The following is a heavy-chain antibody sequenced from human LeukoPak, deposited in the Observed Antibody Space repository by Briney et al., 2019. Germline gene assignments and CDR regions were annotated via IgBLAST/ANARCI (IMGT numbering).Heavy chain of an antibody. Sequence: QPGGSLSLSCAAPGFTFSSYAMHWVRQAPGKGLEWVAVISYDGSNKYYADSVKGRFTISRDNSKNTLYLQMNSLRAEDTAVYYCATYGYSVDYWGQGTLVTVSS. V-gene: IGHV3-30-3*01. CDR1: GFTFSSYA. CDR3: ATYGYSVDY. D-gene: IGHD3-22*01. CDR2: ISYDGSNK. J-gene: IGHJ4*02.